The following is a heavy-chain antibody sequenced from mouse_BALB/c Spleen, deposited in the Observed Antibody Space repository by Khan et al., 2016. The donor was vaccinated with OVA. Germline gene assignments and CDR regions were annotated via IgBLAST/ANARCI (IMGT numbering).Heavy chain of an antibody. V-gene: IGHV2-6-1*01. J-gene: IGHJ2*01. CDR2: IWSDGST. Sequence: QVQLEESGPGLVAPSQSLSITCTISGFSLTNFGVHWVRQPPGKGLEWLVVIWSDGSTTYNSALKSRLSISKDNSKSQAFLKMNGLQTDDTAMYYCARGNYGYVSYFDRWGQGTTLTVSS. CDR3: ARGNYGYVSYFDR. CDR1: GFSLTNFG. D-gene: IGHD1-2*01.